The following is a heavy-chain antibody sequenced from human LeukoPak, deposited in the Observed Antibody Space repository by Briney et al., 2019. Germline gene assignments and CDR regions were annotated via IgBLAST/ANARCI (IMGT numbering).Heavy chain of an antibody. Sequence: SETLSLTCAVYGGSFSGYYWSWIRQPPGKGLEWIGEINHSGSTNYNPSLKSRVTISVDTSKNQFSLKLSSVTAADTAVYYCAGVRRYCSSTSCYPARGFDLWGRGTLVTVSS. CDR1: GGSFSGYY. V-gene: IGHV4-34*01. CDR3: AGVRRYCSSTSCYPARGFDL. CDR2: INHSGST. J-gene: IGHJ2*01. D-gene: IGHD2-2*01.